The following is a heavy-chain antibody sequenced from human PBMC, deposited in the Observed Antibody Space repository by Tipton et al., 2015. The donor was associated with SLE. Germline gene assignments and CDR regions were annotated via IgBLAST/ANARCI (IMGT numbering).Heavy chain of an antibody. CDR3: ARGPWFGAKVDY. CDR1: GGSFSGYY. J-gene: IGHJ4*02. V-gene: IGHV4-59*01. Sequence: TLSLTCAVYGGSFSGYYWSWIRQHPGQGLEWIGYIYYSGSTNYNPSLKSRVTISVDTSKNQFSLKLSSVTAADTAVYYCARGPWFGAKVDYWGQGTLVTVSS. D-gene: IGHD3-10*01. CDR2: IYYSGST.